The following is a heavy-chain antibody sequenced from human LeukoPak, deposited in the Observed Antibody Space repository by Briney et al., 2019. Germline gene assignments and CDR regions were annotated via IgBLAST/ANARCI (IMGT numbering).Heavy chain of an antibody. D-gene: IGHD3-3*01. CDR3: ARNRGSYYDFWSGIDY. V-gene: IGHV4-34*01. CDR2: INHSGGT. CDR1: GGSFSGYS. J-gene: IGHJ4*02. Sequence: SETLSLTCTVYGGSFSGYSWSWIRQPPGKGLECIGEINHSGGTNYNPSLKSRVTISVDTSKNQFSLKLSSVTAADTAVYYCARNRGSYYDFWSGIDYWGQGTLVTVSS.